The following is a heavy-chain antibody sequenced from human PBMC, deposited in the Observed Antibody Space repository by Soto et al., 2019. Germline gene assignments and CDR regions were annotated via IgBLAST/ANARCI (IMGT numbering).Heavy chain of an antibody. CDR2: ISAHNGNT. V-gene: IGHV1-18*01. CDR3: ARGRYGDY. D-gene: IGHD1-1*01. Sequence: QVHLVQSGAEVKKPGASVKVSCKASGYTFTSYGITWVRQAPGQGLEWMGWISAHNGNTDYAQKPQGRGIVTRDTSTRTAYMELRSLRSDDTAVYYCARGRYGDYSGQGALVTVSS. CDR1: GYTFTSYG. J-gene: IGHJ4*02.